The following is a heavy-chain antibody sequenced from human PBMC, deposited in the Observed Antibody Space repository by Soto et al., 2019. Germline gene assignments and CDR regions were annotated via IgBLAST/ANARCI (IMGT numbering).Heavy chain of an antibody. J-gene: IGHJ5*02. CDR1: GGSISSGGYY. V-gene: IGHV4-31*03. CDR3: ARAVRHNNWFDP. Sequence: SETLSLICTVSGGSISSGGYYWSWIRQHPGKGLEWIGYIYYSGSTYYNPSLKSRVTISVDTSKNQFSLKLSSVTAADTAVYYCARAVRHNNWFDPWGQGTLVTVSS. D-gene: IGHD6-19*01. CDR2: IYYSGST.